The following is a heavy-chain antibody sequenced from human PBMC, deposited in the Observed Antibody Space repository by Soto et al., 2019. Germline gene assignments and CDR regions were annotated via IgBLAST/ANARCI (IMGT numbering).Heavy chain of an antibody. J-gene: IGHJ4*02. CDR2: ISGSGGST. D-gene: IGHD4-17*01. CDR3: AKDRPKGQEAYGDYNFDY. V-gene: IGHV3-23*01. Sequence: PGGSLRLSCAASGFTFSSYAMSWVRQAPGKGLERVSAISGSGGSTYYADSVKGRFTISRDNSKNTLYLQMNSLRAEDTAVYYCAKDRPKGQEAYGDYNFDYWGQGTLVTVSS. CDR1: GFTFSSYA.